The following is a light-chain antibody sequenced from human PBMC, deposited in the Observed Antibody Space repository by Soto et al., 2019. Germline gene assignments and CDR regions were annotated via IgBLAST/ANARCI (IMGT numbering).Light chain of an antibody. CDR2: AAS. CDR1: QSISSY. CDR3: QQSYSTLSIT. J-gene: IGKJ5*01. Sequence: DIQLTQTPSLLSASVGDRVTITCRASQSISSYLNWYQQKPGKAPKLLIYAASSLQSGVPSRFSGSGSGTDFTLTISSLQPEDFATYYCQQSYSTLSITFGQGTRLEI. V-gene: IGKV1-39*01.